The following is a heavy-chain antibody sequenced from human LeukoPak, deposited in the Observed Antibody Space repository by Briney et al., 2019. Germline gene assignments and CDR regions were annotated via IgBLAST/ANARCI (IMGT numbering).Heavy chain of an antibody. CDR2: FDPEDGET. V-gene: IGHV1-24*01. D-gene: IGHD4-17*01. J-gene: IGHJ3*02. CDR1: GYTLTELS. Sequence: ASVKVSCKVSGYTLTELSMHWVRQAPGKGLEWMGGFDPEDGETIYAQKFQGRVTMTEDTSTDTAYMELSSLRSEDTAVYYCATDSLRNDAFDIWGPGTMVTVSS. CDR3: ATDSLRNDAFDI.